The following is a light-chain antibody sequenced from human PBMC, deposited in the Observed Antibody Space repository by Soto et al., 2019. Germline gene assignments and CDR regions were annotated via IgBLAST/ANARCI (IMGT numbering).Light chain of an antibody. Sequence: EIVLTQSPGTLSLSPGERATLSCRASQSVNSSYLAWYHQKPGQAPRFLIYGVSSRATGIPDRFSGSGSGTDFTLTISRLEPEDFAVYYCQQYGSSVYTFGQGTKLEIK. CDR2: GVS. CDR3: QQYGSSVYT. J-gene: IGKJ2*01. V-gene: IGKV3-20*01. CDR1: QSVNSSY.